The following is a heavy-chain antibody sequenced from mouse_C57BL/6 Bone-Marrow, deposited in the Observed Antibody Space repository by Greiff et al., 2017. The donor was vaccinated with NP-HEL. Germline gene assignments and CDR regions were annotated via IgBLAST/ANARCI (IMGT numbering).Heavy chain of an antibody. CDR1: GYTFTSYG. D-gene: IGHD2-5*01. J-gene: IGHJ4*01. CDR2: IYPRSGNT. CDR3: ARGELYYSNPYYAMDY. V-gene: IGHV1-81*01. Sequence: VKLQESGAELARPGASVKLSCKASGYTFTSYGISWVKQRTGQGLEWIGEIYPRSGNTYYNEKFKGKATLTADKSSSTAYMELRSLTSEDSAVYFCARGELYYSNPYYAMDYWGQGTSVTVSS.